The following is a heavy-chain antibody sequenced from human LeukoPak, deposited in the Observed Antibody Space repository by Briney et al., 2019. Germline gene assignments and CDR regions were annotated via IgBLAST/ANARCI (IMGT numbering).Heavy chain of an antibody. D-gene: IGHD3-16*01. CDR3: VSWGTFEGGLVNY. Sequence: GGSLTLSCAASGFSFSNYWMSWVRQAPGKGLEWVAHIKGDGSEKYYVDSVKGRFTIFRDNAKNSLYLQMNSLRVEDTAVYYCVSWGTFEGGLVNYWGQGTLVTVSS. CDR1: GFSFSNYW. CDR2: IKGDGSEK. V-gene: IGHV3-7*01. J-gene: IGHJ4*02.